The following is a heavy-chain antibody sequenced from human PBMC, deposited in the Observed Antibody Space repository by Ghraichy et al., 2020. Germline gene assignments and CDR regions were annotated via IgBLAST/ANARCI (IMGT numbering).Heavy chain of an antibody. CDR1: GFSFSNYY. J-gene: IGHJ4*02. Sequence: GGSLRLSCTASGFSFSNYYISWIRQAPGEGLDWISYISHTSATIYYAESVKGRFTISRDNAKNSVYLQLDSLRAEDTAVYFCARGLLSYGGSTGYPFVDGCGQGTLGTVSS. D-gene: IGHD3-9*01. V-gene: IGHV3-11*01. CDR3: ARGLLSYGGSTGYPFVDG. CDR2: ISHTSATI.